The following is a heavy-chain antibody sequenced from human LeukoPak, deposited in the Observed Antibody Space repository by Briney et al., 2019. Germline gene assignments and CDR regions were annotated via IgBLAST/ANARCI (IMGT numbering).Heavy chain of an antibody. J-gene: IGHJ3*02. D-gene: IGHD4-17*01. Sequence: SETLPLTCTVSGGSISSYYWSWIRQPAGKGLEWIGRIYTSGRTNYNPSLKRRVTMSVDTSKNQFSLKLSSVTAADTAVYYSASYGDSYEDAFDIWGQGTMVTVSS. CDR2: IYTSGRT. CDR1: GGSISSYY. CDR3: ASYGDSYEDAFDI. V-gene: IGHV4-4*07.